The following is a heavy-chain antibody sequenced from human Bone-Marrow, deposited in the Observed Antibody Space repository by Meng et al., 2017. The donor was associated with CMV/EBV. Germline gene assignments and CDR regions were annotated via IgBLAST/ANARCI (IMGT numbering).Heavy chain of an antibody. J-gene: IGHJ4*02. Sequence: GESLKISCAASGFTFRNYGMHWVRQAPGKGLEWVAVIFYDGNNEDYADSVQGRFTISRDNSRNTLNLQMDSLRAEDTAVYYCAKESVDDSGFVFDSWGRGTLVTVSS. D-gene: IGHD3-22*01. V-gene: IGHV3-33*03. CDR1: GFTFRNYG. CDR2: IFYDGNNE. CDR3: AKESVDDSGFVFDS.